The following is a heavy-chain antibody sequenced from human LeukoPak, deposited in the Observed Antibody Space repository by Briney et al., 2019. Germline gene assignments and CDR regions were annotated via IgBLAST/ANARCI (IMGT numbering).Heavy chain of an antibody. CDR1: GFTFSSYA. Sequence: GGSLRLSCAASGFTFSSYAMHWVRQAPGKGLEWVAIISYDGSNKYYADSVKGRFTISRVNSKNTLYLQMNSLRAEDTAVYYCARGAGFYPYFGYWGQGTLVTVSS. D-gene: IGHD2/OR15-2a*01. J-gene: IGHJ4*02. CDR3: ARGAGFYPYFGY. V-gene: IGHV3-30-3*01. CDR2: ISYDGSNK.